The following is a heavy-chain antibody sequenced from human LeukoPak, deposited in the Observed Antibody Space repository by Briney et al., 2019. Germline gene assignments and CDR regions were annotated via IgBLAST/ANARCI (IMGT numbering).Heavy chain of an antibody. D-gene: IGHD6-19*01. CDR3: ARTTGWLVYDAFDI. Sequence: GGSLRLSCAASGFAFNSCAMTWVRQSPGKGLEWVSVISDSGDTMLYADSVKGRFTISRDNSKNTLYLQMNSLRAEDTAVYYCARTTGWLVYDAFDIWGQGTMVTVSS. J-gene: IGHJ3*02. CDR2: ISDSGDTM. V-gene: IGHV3-23*01. CDR1: GFAFNSCA.